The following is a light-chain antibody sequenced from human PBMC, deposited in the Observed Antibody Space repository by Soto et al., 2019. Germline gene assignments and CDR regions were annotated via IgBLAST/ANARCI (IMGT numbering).Light chain of an antibody. CDR2: DVS. J-gene: IGLJ1*01. CDR1: SSDVGGYNY. Sequence: QSALTQPRSVSGSPGQSVTISCTGTSSDVGGYNYVSWYQQHPGKAPKLMIYDVSKRPSGVPDRFSGSKSGNTSSLTISWLQAEDEADYYCCSYAGSYVLGTGTKVTVL. CDR3: CSYAGSYV. V-gene: IGLV2-11*01.